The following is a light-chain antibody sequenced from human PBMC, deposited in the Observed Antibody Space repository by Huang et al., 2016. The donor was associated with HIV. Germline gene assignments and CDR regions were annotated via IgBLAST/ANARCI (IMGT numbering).Light chain of an antibody. J-gene: IGKJ1*01. CDR1: QSVSSN. V-gene: IGKV3-15*01. CDR3: QQYNNWPPWT. CDR2: GAS. Sequence: EIVMTQSPGTLSVSPGERATLFCRTSQSVSSNLAWYRHKPGQAPRLLIYGASTRATGVPARFSGSGSGTEFTLTINSLQSEDFAVYYCQQYNNWPPWTFDQGTKVEIK.